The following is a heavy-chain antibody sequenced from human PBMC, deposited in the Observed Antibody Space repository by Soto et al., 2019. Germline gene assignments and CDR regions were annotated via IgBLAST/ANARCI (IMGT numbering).Heavy chain of an antibody. J-gene: IGHJ4*02. Sequence: EVQLVESGGGLVQPGGSLRLSCAATGFTFSTYWMHWVRQGPGKGLVWVSRISTDGSSTTYADSVKGRFTISRDNAKNMLYLQMNSLRAEDTAVYYCARAAGSNHPFEYWGQGSLVTVSS. V-gene: IGHV3-74*01. CDR3: ARAAGSNHPFEY. CDR2: ISTDGSST. CDR1: GFTFSTYW. D-gene: IGHD2-2*01.